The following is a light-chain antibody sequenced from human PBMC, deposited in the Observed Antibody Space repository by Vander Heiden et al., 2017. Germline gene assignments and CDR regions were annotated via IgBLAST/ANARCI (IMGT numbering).Light chain of an antibody. J-gene: IGKJ4*01. CDR2: WAS. CDR1: QSVLYSSNNKNY. Sequence: DIVMTQSPDYLAVSLGERATINCKSSQSVLYSSNNKNYLAWYQQKPGQPPKLLIYWASTRESGVPDRFSGSGSGTDFTLTISSPQAEDVAVYYCQQYYSTPLTFGGGTKVEIK. CDR3: QQYYSTPLT. V-gene: IGKV4-1*01.